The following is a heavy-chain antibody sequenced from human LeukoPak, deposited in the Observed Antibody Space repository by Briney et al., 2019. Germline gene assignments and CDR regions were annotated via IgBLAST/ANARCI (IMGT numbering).Heavy chain of an antibody. D-gene: IGHD2-2*02. CDR2: IYTSGST. V-gene: IGHV4-4*07. CDR1: GGSLSSYY. J-gene: IGHJ3*02. Sequence: SETLSLTCTVSGGSLSSYYWSWLRQPAGKGLEWIGRIYTSGSTNYNPSLKSRVTMSVDTSKNQFSLKLSSVPAADTAVYYCARDKAIDDAFDIWGQGTMVTVSS. CDR3: ARDKAIDDAFDI.